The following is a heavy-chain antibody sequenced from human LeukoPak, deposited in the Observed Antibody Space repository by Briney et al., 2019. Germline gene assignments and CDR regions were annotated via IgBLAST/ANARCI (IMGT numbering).Heavy chain of an antibody. CDR3: ARTYYYDSSGYYYFDY. Sequence: SETLSLTCTVSGVSVSSGSYYWSWLRQPPGKGLEGIGYIYYSGSTNYNPSLKSRVTISVDTSKNQFSLKLSSVTAADTAVYYCARTYYYDSSGYYYFDYWGQGTLVTVSS. J-gene: IGHJ4*02. V-gene: IGHV4-61*01. CDR1: GVSVSSGSYY. D-gene: IGHD3-22*01. CDR2: IYYSGST.